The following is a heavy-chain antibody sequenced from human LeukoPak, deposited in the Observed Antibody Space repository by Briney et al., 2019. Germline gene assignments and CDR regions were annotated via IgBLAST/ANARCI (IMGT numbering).Heavy chain of an antibody. D-gene: IGHD6-13*01. Sequence: GASLKVSCKASGGTFRSNAFSWVRQAPGQGLEWLGAIIPSFDATNYAQKFQGRITITLDESANTAYMELASLRSEDTAVYYCARNDMAAAGTFAFWGQGTLVTVSS. CDR3: ARNDMAAAGTFAF. J-gene: IGHJ4*02. CDR2: IIPSFDAT. CDR1: GGTFRSNA. V-gene: IGHV1-69*01.